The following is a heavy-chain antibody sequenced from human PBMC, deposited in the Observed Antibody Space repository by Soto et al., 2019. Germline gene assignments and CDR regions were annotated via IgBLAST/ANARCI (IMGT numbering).Heavy chain of an antibody. Sequence: GGSLRLSCAASGFTFSSYAMSWVRQAPGKGLEWVSAISGSGGSTYYADSVKGRFTISRDNSKNTLYLQMNSLRAEDTAVYYCAKDLEERREDYIWGSDQQFAYWGQGTLVTVSS. J-gene: IGHJ4*02. CDR2: ISGSGGST. CDR1: GFTFSSYA. D-gene: IGHD3-16*01. V-gene: IGHV3-23*01. CDR3: AKDLEERREDYIWGSDQQFAY.